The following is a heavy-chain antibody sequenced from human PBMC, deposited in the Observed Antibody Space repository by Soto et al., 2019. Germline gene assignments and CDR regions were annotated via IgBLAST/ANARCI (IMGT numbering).Heavy chain of an antibody. D-gene: IGHD3-10*01. V-gene: IGHV3-30*18. CDR1: GFTFSSYG. Sequence: PGGSLRLSCAASGFTFSSYGMHWVRQAPGKGLEWVAVISYDGSNKYYADSVKGRFTISRDNSKNTLYLQMNSLRAEDTAVYYCAKERFGELSDYWGQGTLVTVSS. J-gene: IGHJ4*02. CDR2: ISYDGSNK. CDR3: AKERFGELSDY.